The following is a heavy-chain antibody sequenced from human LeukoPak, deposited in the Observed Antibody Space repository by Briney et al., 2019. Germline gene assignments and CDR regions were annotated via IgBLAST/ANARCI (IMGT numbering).Heavy chain of an antibody. CDR3: ARDDTHYGSSGSFYDAFDI. CDR2: ITDSGSKI. V-gene: IGHV3-11*04. D-gene: IGHD3-22*01. CDR1: GFIFSDYY. Sequence: SGGSLRLSCAASGFIFSDYYMGWIRQAPGRGLEWVSYITDSGSKIYYTDSVMGRFTISRDNAKNSLYLQMNSLRAEDTAVYYCARDDTHYGSSGSFYDAFDIWGQGTMATVSS. J-gene: IGHJ3*02.